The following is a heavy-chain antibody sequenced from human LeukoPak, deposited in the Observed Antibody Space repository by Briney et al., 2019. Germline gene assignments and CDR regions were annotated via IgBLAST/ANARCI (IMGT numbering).Heavy chain of an antibody. CDR2: IIPILGIA. J-gene: IGHJ6*02. CDR3: ARDGEMATITAYYYYGMDV. V-gene: IGHV1-69*04. D-gene: IGHD5-24*01. CDR1: GGTFSSYA. Sequence: SVKVSCKASGGTFSSYAISWVRQASGQGLEWMGRIIPILGIANYAQKFQGRVTITADKSTSTAYMELSSLRSEDTAVYYCARDGEMATITAYYYYGMDVWGQGTTVTVSS.